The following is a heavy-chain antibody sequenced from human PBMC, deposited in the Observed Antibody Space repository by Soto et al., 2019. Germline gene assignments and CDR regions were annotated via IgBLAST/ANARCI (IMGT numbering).Heavy chain of an antibody. CDR2: IYYSGST. CDR3: ARRTNDYADY. CDR1: GGSISSGGYY. Sequence: SETLSLTCTISGGSISSGGYYWSWIRQHPGKGLEWIGYIYYSGSTYYNPSLKSRVTISVDTSKNQFSLKLSSVTAADTAVYYCARRTNDYADYWGQGTLVTAPQ. J-gene: IGHJ4*02. D-gene: IGHD4-17*01. V-gene: IGHV4-31*03.